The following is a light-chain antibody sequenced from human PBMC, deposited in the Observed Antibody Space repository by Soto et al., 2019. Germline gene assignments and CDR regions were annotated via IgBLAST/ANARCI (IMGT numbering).Light chain of an antibody. J-gene: IGKJ3*01. CDR2: AAS. V-gene: IGKV1-9*01. Sequence: DIQLTQSPSFLSASVGDRDTITCRASQGSSSYLAWYQQRPGKAPKLLIYAASSLQTGVPSRFSGSGSGTEFTLTISSLQPEDFATYYCQQLNTFGPGTKVETK. CDR1: QGSSSY. CDR3: QQLNT.